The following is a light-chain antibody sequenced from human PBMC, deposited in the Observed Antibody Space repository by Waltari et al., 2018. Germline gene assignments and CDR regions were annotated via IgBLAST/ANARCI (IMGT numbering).Light chain of an antibody. J-gene: IGKJ2*01. CDR1: QSISNW. Sequence: IQMTQSPSSLSASVGDRVTNTCRASQSISNWLAWYQQKPGGVPRLLIFKSSSLQRGVPSRFRGSASGTEFTLTIDNLQADDCATYYCQHYHSYPYIFGRGTKVEI. CDR2: KSS. V-gene: IGKV1-5*03. CDR3: QHYHSYPYI.